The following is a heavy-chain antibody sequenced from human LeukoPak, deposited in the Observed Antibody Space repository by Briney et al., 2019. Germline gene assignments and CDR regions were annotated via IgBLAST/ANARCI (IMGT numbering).Heavy chain of an antibody. J-gene: IGHJ6*02. CDR3: ARGVVVVPAARSYGGLPLYYGMDV. Sequence: PSETLSLTCTVSGGSISGFFWSWIRQPAGNGLEWIGRVYTSGSTDYNPSLMSRVTLPLDTSKNQFSLKLSSVTAADTAVYYCARGVVVVPAARSYGGLPLYYGMDVWGQGTTVTVSS. D-gene: IGHD2-2*01. CDR1: GGSISGFF. CDR2: VYTSGST. V-gene: IGHV4-4*07.